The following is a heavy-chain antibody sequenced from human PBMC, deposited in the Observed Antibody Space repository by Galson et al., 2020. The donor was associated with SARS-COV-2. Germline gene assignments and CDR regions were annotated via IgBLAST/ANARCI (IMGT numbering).Heavy chain of an antibody. CDR2: IRGGGRT. V-gene: IGHV3-23*01. Sequence: GESLKISCAASRFTFSTYAMTWVRQAPGKGLEWVSAIRGGGRTFYAGSVMGRFTISRDNSKNTLYLQMNSLRAEDTAVYYCAKEHSGYEIYYFDSWGQGTMVTVSS. D-gene: IGHD5-12*01. CDR3: AKEHSGYEIYYFDS. CDR1: RFTFSTYA. J-gene: IGHJ4*02.